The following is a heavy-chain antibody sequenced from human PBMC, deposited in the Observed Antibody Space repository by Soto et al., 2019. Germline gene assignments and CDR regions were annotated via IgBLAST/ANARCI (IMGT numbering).Heavy chain of an antibody. CDR2: IYPFYSDT. Sequence: GESLKISCKTSGYSFTTYWISWVRQMPVKGLEFMGIIYPFYSDTRYSPSFQGHVTISSDNSISTTYLQWSSLRDSETAMYYCARPRSWGQGTLVTVSS. CDR1: GYSFTTYW. V-gene: IGHV5-51*01. J-gene: IGHJ5*02. CDR3: ARPRS.